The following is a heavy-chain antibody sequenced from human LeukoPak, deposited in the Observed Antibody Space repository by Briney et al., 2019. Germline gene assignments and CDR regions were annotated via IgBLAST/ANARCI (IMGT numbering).Heavy chain of an antibody. Sequence: GGSLRLSCAASGFTFSIYEMNWVRQAPGKGLEWVSYISGGGGTIYYADSVKGRFTISRDNTKNSLYLQMNSLRAEDTAVYYCARDLGVTTPPWDYWGQGTLVTVSS. CDR2: ISGGGGTI. D-gene: IGHD4-11*01. V-gene: IGHV3-48*03. J-gene: IGHJ4*02. CDR1: GFTFSIYE. CDR3: ARDLGVTTPPWDY.